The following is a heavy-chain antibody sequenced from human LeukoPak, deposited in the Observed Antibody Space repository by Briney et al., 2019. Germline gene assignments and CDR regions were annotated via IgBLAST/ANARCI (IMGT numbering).Heavy chain of an antibody. V-gene: IGHV3-23*01. J-gene: IGHJ4*02. Sequence: PGGSLRLSCAASGFTFSSYAMSWVRQAPGKGLEWVSAISGSGGSTYYAESVKGRFTISRDGSKNTLYLHMDSLRPEDTAMYYCARQMIIIYGEDMPKLDHWGQGTLVTVSS. CDR2: ISGSGGST. CDR3: ARQMIIIYGEDMPKLDH. D-gene: IGHD3/OR15-3a*01. CDR1: GFTFSSYA.